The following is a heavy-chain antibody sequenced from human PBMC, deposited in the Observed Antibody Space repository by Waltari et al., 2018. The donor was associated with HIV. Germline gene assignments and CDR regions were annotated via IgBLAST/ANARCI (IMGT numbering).Heavy chain of an antibody. CDR1: GFTVIDNY. Sequence: QLMESGGGRVRPGGSLRLSCEASGFTVIDNYMSWVRQSQGRGLEWVSLMYSAGVSRYADFGNVICTISRDEANNTVSLERKRLRAEDTSVYYCAKSAEKQQFSIIHYYSYYPMDVWGQGTTVTVSS. CDR2: MYSAGVS. V-gene: IGHV3-66*01. J-gene: IGHJ6*02. D-gene: IGHD6-13*01. CDR3: AKSAEKQQFSIIHYYSYYPMDV.